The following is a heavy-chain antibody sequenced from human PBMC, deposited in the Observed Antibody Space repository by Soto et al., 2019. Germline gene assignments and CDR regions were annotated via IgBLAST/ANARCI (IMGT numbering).Heavy chain of an antibody. CDR2: IIPIFGTA. D-gene: IGHD3-22*01. Sequence: SVKVSCKASGGTFSSYAISWVRQAPGQGLEWMGGIIPIFGTANYAQKFQGRVTITADESTSTAYMELSSLRSEDTAVYYCASSEYYYDSSGYYLFIWGQGTLVTVS. CDR1: GGTFSSYA. V-gene: IGHV1-69*13. CDR3: ASSEYYYDSSGYYLFI. J-gene: IGHJ4*02.